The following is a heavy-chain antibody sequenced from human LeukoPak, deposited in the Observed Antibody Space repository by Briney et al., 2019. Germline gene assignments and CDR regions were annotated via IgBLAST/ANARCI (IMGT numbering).Heavy chain of an antibody. J-gene: IGHJ4*02. CDR3: AKSSPRYYYDSSGVPGA. V-gene: IGHV3-23*01. Sequence: GGSLRLSCAASGFTFSSYAMSWVRQAPGKGLEWVSAISGSGGSTYYADSVKGRFTISRDNSKNTLYLQMNSLRAEDTAVYYCAKSSPRYYYDSSGVPGAWGQGTLVTVSP. D-gene: IGHD3-22*01. CDR1: GFTFSSYA. CDR2: ISGSGGST.